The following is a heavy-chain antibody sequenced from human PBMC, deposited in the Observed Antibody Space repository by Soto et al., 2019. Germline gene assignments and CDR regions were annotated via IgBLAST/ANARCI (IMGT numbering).Heavy chain of an antibody. CDR2: ISYDGSNK. V-gene: IGHV3-30*18. CDR1: GFTFSSYG. J-gene: IGHJ6*02. D-gene: IGHD2-2*01. Sequence: GGSLRLSCAASGFTFSSYGMHWVRQAPGKGLEWVAVISYDGSNKYYADSVKGRFTISRDNSKNTLYLQMNSLRAEDTAVYYCAKDAVPAAPYYYYGMDVWGQGTTVTVSS. CDR3: AKDAVPAAPYYYYGMDV.